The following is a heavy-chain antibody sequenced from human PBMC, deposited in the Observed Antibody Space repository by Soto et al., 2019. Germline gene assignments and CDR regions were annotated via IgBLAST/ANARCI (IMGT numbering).Heavy chain of an antibody. CDR1: GFTFSSYG. CDR2: ISYDGSNK. Sequence: QVQLVESGGGVVQPGRSLRLSCAASGFTFSSYGMHWVRQAPGKGLEWVAVISYDGSNKYYADSVKGRFTISRDNSKNTLYLQMNSLRAEDTAVYYCAKDWSGYYFDYWGQGTLVTVSS. V-gene: IGHV3-30*18. CDR3: AKDWSGYYFDY. J-gene: IGHJ4*02.